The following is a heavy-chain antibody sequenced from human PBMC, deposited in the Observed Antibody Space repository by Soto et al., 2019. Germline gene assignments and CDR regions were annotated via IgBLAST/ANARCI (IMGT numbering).Heavy chain of an antibody. CDR2: IYYTGKT. J-gene: IGHJ5*02. V-gene: IGHV4-30-4*01. Sequence: TXYRTCRVSGDYIHVCGYYCTRIRQRPGKGLEWMGYIYYTGKTYYNPSLESRLTMSVDRSKNQFSLRLTSVTAADTAVYFCGRDLTSNANCIDPWGQGTLVTVSS. CDR1: GDYIHVCGYY. D-gene: IGHD2-2*01. CDR3: GRDLTSNANCIDP.